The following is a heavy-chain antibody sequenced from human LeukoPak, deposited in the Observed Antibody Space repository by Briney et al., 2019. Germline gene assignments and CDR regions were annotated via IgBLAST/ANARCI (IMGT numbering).Heavy chain of an antibody. J-gene: IGHJ3*02. Sequence: GGSLRLSCAASGFTFSSHWMSWVRQAPGKGLEWVANIKQDGSEKYFVDSVKGRFTISRDNAKNSLYLQMNSLRAEGTAVYYCARERYSGYDLNAFDIWGQGTMVTVSS. V-gene: IGHV3-7*01. CDR3: ARERYSGYDLNAFDI. CDR1: GFTFSSHW. CDR2: IKQDGSEK. D-gene: IGHD5-12*01.